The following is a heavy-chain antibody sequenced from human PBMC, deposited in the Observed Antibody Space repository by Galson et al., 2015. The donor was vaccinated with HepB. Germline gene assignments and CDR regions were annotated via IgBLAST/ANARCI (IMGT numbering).Heavy chain of an antibody. D-gene: IGHD6-6*01. J-gene: IGHJ4*02. CDR2: IYYDGSMA. CDR1: GFTFRNHG. Sequence: SLRLSCAASGFTFRNHGMHWVRQAPDKGLDWVAVIYYDGSMAYYADSVKGRFTISRDNSRNMLYLQLNSLRVEDTAVYYCARDIASRRFDWWGQGSLVTVSS. CDR3: ARDIASRRFDW. V-gene: IGHV3-33*01.